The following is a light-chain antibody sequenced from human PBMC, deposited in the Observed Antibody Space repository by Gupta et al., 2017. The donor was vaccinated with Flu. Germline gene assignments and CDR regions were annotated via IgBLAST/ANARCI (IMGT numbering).Light chain of an antibody. Sequence: EIVLTQSPGTLSLSPGERATLSCRASQNIGGNFLVWYQQKSGQAPRLLIYDASSRATDIPDRLSGSGSGTDFTLTISRLEPEDFAVYYCQHYGGSPPITFGQGTRLEI. CDR3: QHYGGSPPIT. CDR1: QNIGGNF. CDR2: DAS. V-gene: IGKV3-20*01. J-gene: IGKJ5*01.